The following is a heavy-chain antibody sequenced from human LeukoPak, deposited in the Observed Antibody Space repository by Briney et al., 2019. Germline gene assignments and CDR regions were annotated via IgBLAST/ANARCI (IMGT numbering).Heavy chain of an antibody. J-gene: IGHJ4*02. CDR1: GFTFSSYA. CDR3: ARSEGKGVVDY. CDR2: INQDGSET. Sequence: GGSLRLSCAASGFTFSSYAMSWVRQAPGKGLEWVANINQDGSETYYVDSLNGRFTVSKDNAKQSLYLQMNSLRAEDTAVYYCARSEGKGVVDYWGQGTLVTVSS. V-gene: IGHV3-7*01. D-gene: IGHD1-14*01.